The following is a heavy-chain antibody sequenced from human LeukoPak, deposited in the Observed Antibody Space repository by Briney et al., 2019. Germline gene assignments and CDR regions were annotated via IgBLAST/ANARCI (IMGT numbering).Heavy chain of an antibody. D-gene: IGHD2-15*01. J-gene: IGHJ4*02. CDR3: AKLASPGYCSGGTCLFDF. Sequence: PGGSLRLSCAASGFTFSFSYYAMSWVRQAPGTGQEWVSAISGSGGSTYYADSVKGRFTISRDNSKNTLYLQMNSLRAEDTAVYYCAKLASPGYCSGGTCLFDFWGQGTLVTVSS. CDR1: GFTFSFSYYA. CDR2: ISGSGGST. V-gene: IGHV3-23*01.